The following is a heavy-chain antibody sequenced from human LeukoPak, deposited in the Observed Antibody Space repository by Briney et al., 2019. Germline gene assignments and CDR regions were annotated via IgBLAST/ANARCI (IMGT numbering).Heavy chain of an antibody. D-gene: IGHD3-22*01. Sequence: GGSLRLSCAASGFTFSSYSMNWVRQAPGKGLGWVSSISSSSSYIYYADSVKGRFTISRDNAKNSLYLQMNSLRAEDTAVYYCASGDSNSEIEHFQHWGQGTLVTVSS. CDR1: GFTFSSYS. CDR3: ASGDSNSEIEHFQH. V-gene: IGHV3-21*01. CDR2: ISSSSSYI. J-gene: IGHJ1*01.